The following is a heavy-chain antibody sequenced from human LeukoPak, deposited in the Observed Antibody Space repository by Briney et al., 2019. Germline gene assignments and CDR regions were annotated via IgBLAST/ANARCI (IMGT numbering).Heavy chain of an antibody. CDR1: GFTFTTYA. V-gene: IGHV3-23*01. J-gene: IGHJ6*03. CDR3: VRKVYYYMDV. Sequence: GGSLRLSCAASGFTFTTYAMTWVRQAPGKGLEWVSVISGSGDSTVYAESVKGQFTISRDNSKNMLHLQMDSLRAEDTAIYYCVRKVYYYMDVWGKGTTVTVSS. CDR2: ISGSGDST.